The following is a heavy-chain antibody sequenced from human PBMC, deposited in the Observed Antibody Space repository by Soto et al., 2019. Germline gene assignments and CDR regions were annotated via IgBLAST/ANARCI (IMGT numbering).Heavy chain of an antibody. V-gene: IGHV3-33*01. CDR3: ARDRYYDSSGYYLVY. D-gene: IGHD3-22*01. Sequence: AGGSLRLSCAASGFTFSSYGMHWVRQAPGKGLEWVAVIWYDGSNKYYADSVKGRFTISRDNSKNTLYLQMNSLRAEDTAVYYCARDRYYDSSGYYLVYWGQGTLVTVSS. CDR2: IWYDGSNK. CDR1: GFTFSSYG. J-gene: IGHJ4*02.